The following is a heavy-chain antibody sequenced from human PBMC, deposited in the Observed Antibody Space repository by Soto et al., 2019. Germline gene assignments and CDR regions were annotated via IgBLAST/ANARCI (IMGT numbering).Heavy chain of an antibody. CDR3: ARTSVAATGSYYYYGMDV. D-gene: IGHD2-15*01. J-gene: IGHJ6*02. V-gene: IGHV3-33*01. CDR1: GFTFSSYG. Sequence: QVQLVESGGGVVQPGRSLRLSCAASGFTFSSYGMHWVRQAPGKGLEWVAVIWYDGSNKYYADSVKGRFTISRDNSKNTLYLQMNSLRAEDTAVYYCARTSVAATGSYYYYGMDVWGQGTTVTDSS. CDR2: IWYDGSNK.